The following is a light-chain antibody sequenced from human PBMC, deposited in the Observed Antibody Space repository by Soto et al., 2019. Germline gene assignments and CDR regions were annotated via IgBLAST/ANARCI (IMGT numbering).Light chain of an antibody. J-gene: IGLJ1*01. CDR1: SSDIGAYNH. CDR3: ISYTLIRTYV. Sequence: QSALTQPASVSGSPGQSITISCSGSSSDIGAYNHVAWFQQFPGKAPQLVIYSVSDRPSGVSYRFSGSKAGNTASLTISGLQDDDEADYYCISYTLIRTYVFGTGTQLTVL. V-gene: IGLV2-14*01. CDR2: SVS.